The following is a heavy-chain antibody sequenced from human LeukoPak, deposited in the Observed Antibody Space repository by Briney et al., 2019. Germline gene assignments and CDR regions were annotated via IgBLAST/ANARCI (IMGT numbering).Heavy chain of an antibody. V-gene: IGHV4-34*01. Sequence: SETLSLTCTVSGGSISSYYWSWIRQPPGKGLEWIGEINHSGSTNYNPSLKSRVTISVDTSKNQFSLKLSSVTAADTAVYYCARHLPLPITGTTAFDYWGQGTLVTVSS. J-gene: IGHJ4*02. CDR3: ARHLPLPITGTTAFDY. CDR2: INHSGST. CDR1: GGSISSYY. D-gene: IGHD1-20*01.